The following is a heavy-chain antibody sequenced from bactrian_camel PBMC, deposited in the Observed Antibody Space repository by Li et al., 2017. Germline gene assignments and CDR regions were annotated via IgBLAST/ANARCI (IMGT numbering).Heavy chain of an antibody. CDR3: ATDRLTAVVAGGPPQFAY. Sequence: HVQLVESGGGSVQAGGSLNLSCVVSGHTFNTYCVAWFRQAPGKEREGVASIYTGAGSTFYTDAVKGRFTVSRDNAKNTVYLQMNSLKSEDTALYYCATDRLTAVVAGGPPQFAYWGQGTQVTVS. D-gene: IGHD6*01. J-gene: IGHJ6*01. CDR2: IYTGAGST. CDR1: GHTFNTYC. V-gene: IGHV3S1*01.